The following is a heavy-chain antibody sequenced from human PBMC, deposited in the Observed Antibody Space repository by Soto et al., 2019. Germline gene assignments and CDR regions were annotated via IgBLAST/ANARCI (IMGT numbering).Heavy chain of an antibody. CDR1: GGSFSSNP. Sequence: QVQLVRPGSEVKKPGSSVKVSCKASGGSFSSNPFTGVRQALGQGLEWMAGIIPIFATVHYAQKFQGRVTITADESTSTAYMELTSLRSEDTAVYFCARGGRGYSSAPRYYFDYWGQGTLVTVSS. CDR3: ARGGRGYSSAPRYYFDY. V-gene: IGHV1-69*01. D-gene: IGHD5-18*01. J-gene: IGHJ4*02. CDR2: IIPIFATV.